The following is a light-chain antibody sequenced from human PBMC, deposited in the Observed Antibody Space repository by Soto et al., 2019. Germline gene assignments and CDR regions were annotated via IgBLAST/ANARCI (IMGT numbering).Light chain of an antibody. V-gene: IGKV1-5*03. Sequence: DIQRTQSPSTLSASEGDRVTITCRTSQSISSWLAWYQQKPGKAPKLLIYKASTLESGVPSRFSGSGSGTDFTLTISSLQPEDFATYYCLQDYNYPPFTFGPGTKVDIK. CDR3: LQDYNYPPFT. CDR1: QSISSW. J-gene: IGKJ3*01. CDR2: KAS.